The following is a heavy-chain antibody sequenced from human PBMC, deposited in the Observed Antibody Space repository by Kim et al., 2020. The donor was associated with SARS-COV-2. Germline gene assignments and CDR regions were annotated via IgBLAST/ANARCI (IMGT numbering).Heavy chain of an antibody. J-gene: IGHJ4*02. V-gene: IGHV3-30*02. CDR3: AKDFFDY. CDR2: DGNNE. Sequence: DGNNEYYADSVKGRFTISRANSKNTLYLQMNSLRAEDTAVYYCAKDFFDYWGQGTLVTVSS.